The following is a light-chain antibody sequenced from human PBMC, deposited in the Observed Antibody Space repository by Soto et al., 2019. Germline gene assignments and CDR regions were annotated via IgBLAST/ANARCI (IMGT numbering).Light chain of an antibody. CDR1: QSVSSSY. J-gene: IGKJ2*01. CDR3: QQYGRSYT. CDR2: GAS. V-gene: IGKV3-20*01. Sequence: EIVLTQSPGTLSLSPGERATLSCRASQSVSSSYLAWYQQKPGQAPRLLIYGASSRATGIPDRFSGSGSGTDFILTISRLEPEDFAVYYCQQYGRSYTFGQGTKLEIK.